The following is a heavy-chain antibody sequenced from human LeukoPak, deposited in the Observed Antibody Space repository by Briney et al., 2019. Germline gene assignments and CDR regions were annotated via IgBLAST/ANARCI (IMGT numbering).Heavy chain of an antibody. V-gene: IGHV3-23*01. J-gene: IGHJ6*03. D-gene: IGHD3-3*01. Sequence: GGSLRLSCAASGFTFSNAWMSWVRQAPGKGLEWVSAMSGSGYYTYYVESVKGRFTISRDNSKNTLYLHMNSLRADDTAVYYCAKMEGQRLYDYCMDVWGRGTTVTVSS. CDR1: GFTFSNAW. CDR3: AKMEGQRLYDYCMDV. CDR2: MSGSGYYT.